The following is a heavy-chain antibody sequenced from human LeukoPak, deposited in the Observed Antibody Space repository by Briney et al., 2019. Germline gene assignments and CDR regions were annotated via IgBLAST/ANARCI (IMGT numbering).Heavy chain of an antibody. J-gene: IGHJ5*02. V-gene: IGHV4-34*01. CDR3: ARDLSWFGELLGFDP. CDR1: GGSFSGYY. Sequence: PSETLSLTCAVYGGSFSGYYWSWIRQPPGKGLEWIGEINHSGSTNYNPSLKSRVTMSVDTSKNQFSLKLSSVTAADTAVYYCARDLSWFGELLGFDPWGQGTLVTVSS. D-gene: IGHD3-10*01. CDR2: INHSGST.